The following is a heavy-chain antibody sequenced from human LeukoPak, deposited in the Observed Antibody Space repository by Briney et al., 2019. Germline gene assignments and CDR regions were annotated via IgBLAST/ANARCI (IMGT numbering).Heavy chain of an antibody. V-gene: IGHV1-2*06. CDR1: GYTFTGYY. CDR2: INPNSGGT. D-gene: IGHD3-16*02. Sequence: ASVKVSXKASGYTFTGYYMHWVRQAPGQGLEWMGRINPNSGGTNYAQKFQGRVTMTRDTSISTAYMELSRLRSDDTAVYYCAIITFGGVIVLDYWGQGTPVTVSS. J-gene: IGHJ4*02. CDR3: AIITFGGVIVLDY.